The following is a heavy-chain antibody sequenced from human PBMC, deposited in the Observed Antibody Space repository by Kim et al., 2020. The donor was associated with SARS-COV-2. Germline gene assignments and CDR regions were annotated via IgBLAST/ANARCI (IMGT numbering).Heavy chain of an antibody. V-gene: IGHV7-4-1*02. J-gene: IGHJ1*01. Sequence: TYAQGFTGRFVFSLDTSVSTAYLQISSLKAEDTAVYYCARVLDGGTPCFQHWGQGTLVTVSS. D-gene: IGHD3-3*01. CDR3: ARVLDGGTPCFQH.